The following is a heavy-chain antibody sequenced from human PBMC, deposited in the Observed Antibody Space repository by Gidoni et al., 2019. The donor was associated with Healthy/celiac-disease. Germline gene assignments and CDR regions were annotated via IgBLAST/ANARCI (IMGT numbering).Heavy chain of an antibody. CDR3: ASHPLAVAGTWWFDP. D-gene: IGHD6-19*01. V-gene: IGHV1-69*02. J-gene: IGHJ5*02. Sequence: QVQLVQSGDEVKKPRSSVKVSCQASGGSFSSYTSSWVRHAPGQGFEWMGRIIPILGIANYEQKFQGRVTITADKSTSTAYMELSSLRSEDTAVYYCASHPLAVAGTWWFDPWGQGTLVTVSS. CDR1: GGSFSSYT. CDR2: IIPILGIA.